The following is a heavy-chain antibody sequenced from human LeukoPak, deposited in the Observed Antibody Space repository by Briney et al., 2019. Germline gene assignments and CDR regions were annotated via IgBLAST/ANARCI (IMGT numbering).Heavy chain of an antibody. Sequence: SETLSLTCTVSGDSISSPHYYWGWIRQPPGKKLEWIASIHYSGNSNYNPSLKSRVTISVDTSKNQFSLKLSSVTAADTAVYYCATLIDSSGYFDYWGQGTLVTVSS. J-gene: IGHJ4*02. CDR1: GDSISSPHYY. CDR3: ATLIDSSGYFDY. CDR2: IHYSGNS. V-gene: IGHV4-39*07. D-gene: IGHD3-22*01.